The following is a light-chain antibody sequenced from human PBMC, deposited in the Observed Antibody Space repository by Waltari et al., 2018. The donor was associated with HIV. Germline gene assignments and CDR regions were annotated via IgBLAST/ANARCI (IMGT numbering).Light chain of an antibody. J-gene: IGLJ3*02. Sequence: QSVLTQPPSVSAAPGQKVTISCSGSSSNIGNNYVSWYQHPPGTAPKLLIYDNNKRPSGIPDRFSGSKSGTSATLGITGLQTGDEADYYCGTWDSSLSAWVFGGGTKLTVL. V-gene: IGLV1-51*01. CDR1: SSNIGNNY. CDR2: DNN. CDR3: GTWDSSLSAWV.